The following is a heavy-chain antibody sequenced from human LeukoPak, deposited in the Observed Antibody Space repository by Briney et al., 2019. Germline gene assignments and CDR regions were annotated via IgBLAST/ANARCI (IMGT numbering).Heavy chain of an antibody. CDR2: INPNSGGT. Sequence: GASVKVSCKASGYTFTGYYMHWVRQAPGQGLEWMGWINPNSGGTNYAQKFQGRVTMTRDTSISTVYMELSRLRSDDTAVYYCARDPWDILTGYWRSFDYWGQGTLVTVSS. CDR3: ARDPWDILTGYWRSFDY. D-gene: IGHD3-9*01. CDR1: GYTFTGYY. V-gene: IGHV1-2*02. J-gene: IGHJ4*02.